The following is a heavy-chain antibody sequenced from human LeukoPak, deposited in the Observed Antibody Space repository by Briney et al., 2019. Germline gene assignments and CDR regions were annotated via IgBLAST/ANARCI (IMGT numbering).Heavy chain of an antibody. J-gene: IGHJ6*02. CDR1: GFTLSRDE. CDR2: ISSSGSSI. D-gene: IGHD3-10*01. V-gene: IGHV3-48*03. Sequence: GGSLRLSCAASGFTLSRDEMNWVRQAPGKGLEWVSYISSSGSSIYYADSVKGRFTISRDNAKNSLYLQMNSLRAEDTAVYYCARPGYYYGMDVWGQGTTVTVSS. CDR3: ARPGYYYGMDV.